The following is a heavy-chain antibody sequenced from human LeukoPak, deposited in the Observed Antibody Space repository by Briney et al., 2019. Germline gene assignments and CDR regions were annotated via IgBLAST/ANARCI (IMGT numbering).Heavy chain of an antibody. Sequence: GGSLRLSCAASGFTFSSYAMHWVRQAPGKGLEWVAVISYDGSNKYYADSVKGRFTISRDNSKNTLYLQMNSLRAEDTAAYCCAVSGDGYWGQGTLVTVSS. CDR1: GFTFSSYA. J-gene: IGHJ4*02. CDR3: AVSGDGY. V-gene: IGHV3-30*04. CDR2: ISYDGSNK. D-gene: IGHD3-10*01.